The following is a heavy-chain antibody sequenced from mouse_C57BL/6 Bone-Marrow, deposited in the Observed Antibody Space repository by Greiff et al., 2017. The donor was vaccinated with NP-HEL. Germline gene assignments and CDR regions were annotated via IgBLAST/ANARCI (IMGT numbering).Heavy chain of an antibody. D-gene: IGHD2-3*01. V-gene: IGHV1-81*01. Sequence: QVQLQQSGAELARPGASVKLSCKASGYTFTSYGISWVKQRTGQGLEWIGEIYPRSGNTYYNEKFKSKATLTADKSSSTAYMELRSLTSEDSAVDFCARNGYYDYFDYWGQGTTLTVSS. CDR2: IYPRSGNT. J-gene: IGHJ2*01. CDR3: ARNGYYDYFDY. CDR1: GYTFTSYG.